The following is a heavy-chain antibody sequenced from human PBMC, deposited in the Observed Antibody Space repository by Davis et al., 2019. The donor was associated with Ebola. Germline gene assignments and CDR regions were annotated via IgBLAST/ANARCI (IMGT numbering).Heavy chain of an antibody. CDR2: IKQDGSEK. Sequence: PGGSLRLSCAASGFTFSNSWMSWVRQAPGKGLEWVANIKQDGSEKLYADSVKDRFTISRDNAKNSLFLQMNSLRAEDTAVYYCARDVGGWHFDYWGQGTLVTVSS. D-gene: IGHD6-19*01. CDR3: ARDVGGWHFDY. V-gene: IGHV3-7*03. CDR1: GFTFSNSW. J-gene: IGHJ4*02.